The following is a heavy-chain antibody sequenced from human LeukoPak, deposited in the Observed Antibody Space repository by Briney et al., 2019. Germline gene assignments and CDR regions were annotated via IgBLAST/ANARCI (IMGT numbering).Heavy chain of an antibody. D-gene: IGHD3-22*01. CDR2: INAGNGNT. CDR3: ARNYYDSSGYYPHFDY. Sequence: ASVTVSCKASGYTFTIYAMHWVRQAPGQRLEWMGWINAGNGNTKYSQKFQGRVTITRDTSASTAYMELSSLRSEDTAVYYCARNYYDSSGYYPHFDYWGQGTLVTVSS. J-gene: IGHJ4*02. CDR1: GYTFTIYA. V-gene: IGHV1-3*01.